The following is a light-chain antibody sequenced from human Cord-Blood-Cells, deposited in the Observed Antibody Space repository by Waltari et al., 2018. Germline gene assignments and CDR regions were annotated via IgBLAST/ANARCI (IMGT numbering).Light chain of an antibody. CDR2: EGS. Sequence: QSALTQPASVSGSPGQPITISCTGTSSDVGSYNLVSWYQHHPGKAPKLMIYEGSKRPSGGSNRFSGSKSGNTASLTISGLQAEDEADYYCCSYAGSSTVVFGGGTKLTVL. CDR1: SSDVGSYNL. J-gene: IGLJ2*01. CDR3: CSYAGSSTVV. V-gene: IGLV2-23*01.